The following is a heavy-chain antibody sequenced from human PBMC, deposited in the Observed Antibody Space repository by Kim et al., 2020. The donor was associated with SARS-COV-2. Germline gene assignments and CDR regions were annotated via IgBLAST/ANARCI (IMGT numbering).Heavy chain of an antibody. V-gene: IGHV3-53*01. CDR1: GFTVSSNY. J-gene: IGHJ6*02. CDR3: ARDSAAPRLDDTMDV. CDR2: IYSGGST. D-gene: IGHD3-10*01. Sequence: GGSLRLSCAASGFTVSSNYMSWVRQAPGKGLEWVSVIYSGGSTYYADSVKGRFTISRDNSKNTLYLQMNSLRAEDTAVYYCARDSAAPRLDDTMDVWGQGTTVTVSS.